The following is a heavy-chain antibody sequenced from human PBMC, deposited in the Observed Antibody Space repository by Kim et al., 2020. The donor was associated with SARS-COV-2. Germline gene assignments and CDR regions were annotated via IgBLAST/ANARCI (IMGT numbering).Heavy chain of an antibody. CDR2: ISAYNGNT. J-gene: IGHJ5*02. CDR3: ARVRQDIVVVVAASWFDP. Sequence: ASVKVSCKASGYTFTSYGISWVRQAPGQGLEWMGWISAYNGNTNYAQKLQGRVTMTTDTSTSTAYMELRSLRSDDTAVYYCARVRQDIVVVVAASWFDPWGQGTLVTVSS. V-gene: IGHV1-18*01. CDR1: GYTFTSYG. D-gene: IGHD2-15*01.